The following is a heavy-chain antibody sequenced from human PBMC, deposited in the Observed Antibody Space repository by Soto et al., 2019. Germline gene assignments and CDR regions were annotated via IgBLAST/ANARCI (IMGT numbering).Heavy chain of an antibody. Sequence: QVQLVQSGAEVKKPGASVKVSCKASGYTFTSYGISWVRQAPGQGLEWMGWISAYNGNTNCAQKLQGRVTMTTDTSTSTAYMELRSLRSDDTAVYYCARSGTMVRGVIKVDYYYGMDVWGQGTTVTVSS. D-gene: IGHD3-10*01. V-gene: IGHV1-18*01. CDR1: GYTFTSYG. CDR2: ISAYNGNT. J-gene: IGHJ6*02. CDR3: ARSGTMVRGVIKVDYYYGMDV.